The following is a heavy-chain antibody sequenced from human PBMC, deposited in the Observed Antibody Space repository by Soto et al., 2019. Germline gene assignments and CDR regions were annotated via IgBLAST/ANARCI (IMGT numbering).Heavy chain of an antibody. CDR1: GYSFTSYW. J-gene: IGHJ6*02. CDR2: IYPGDSDT. Sequence: PGESLKISCKGSGYSFTSYWIGWVRQMPGKGLEWMGIIYPGDSDTRYSPYFQGQVTISADKSISTAYLQWSSLKASDTALFYFARLGSSGWQKYYYYGMDVWGQGTTVTVSS. CDR3: ARLGSSGWQKYYYYGMDV. V-gene: IGHV5-51*01. D-gene: IGHD6-19*01.